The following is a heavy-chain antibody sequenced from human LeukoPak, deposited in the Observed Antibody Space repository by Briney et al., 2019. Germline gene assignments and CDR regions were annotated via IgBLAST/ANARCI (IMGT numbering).Heavy chain of an antibody. D-gene: IGHD3-16*02. J-gene: IGHJ1*01. CDR3: AREDRYTTSSGGH. CDR1: GGSISSSDWY. V-gene: IGHV4-39*07. Sequence: SETLSLTCTVSGGSISSSDWYWGWIRQPPGKGLEWIGTIFYNGATQFNPSLKSRVTLSVDTSRNQFSLRLTSVTAADTAVYYCAREDRYTTSSGGHWGQGTLVTVSS. CDR2: IFYNGAT.